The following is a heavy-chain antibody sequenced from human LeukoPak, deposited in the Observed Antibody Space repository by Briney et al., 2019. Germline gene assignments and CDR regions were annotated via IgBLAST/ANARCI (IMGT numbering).Heavy chain of an antibody. J-gene: IGHJ4*02. V-gene: IGHV4-30-4*02. CDR2: IYYSGST. Sequence: SETLSLTCTVSGGSISSGDYYWSWIRQPPGKGLEWIEYIYYSGSTYYNPSLKSRVTISVDTSKHQFSLKLSSVTAADTAVYYCARASRQQLPEKWGQGTLVTVSS. CDR3: ARASRQQLPEK. D-gene: IGHD6-13*01. CDR1: GGSISSGDYY.